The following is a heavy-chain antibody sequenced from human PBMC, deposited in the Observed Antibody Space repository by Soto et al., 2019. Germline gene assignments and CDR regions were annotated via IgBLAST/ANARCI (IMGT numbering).Heavy chain of an antibody. CDR1: GFTFSSYA. CDR2: ISGSGGST. Sequence: GGSLRLSCAASGFTFSSYAMSWVRQAPGKGLEWVSAISGSGGSTYYADSVKGRFTISRDNSKNTLYLQMNSLRAEDTAVYYCAKDGYDYVLGSYRSPPHDYWGQGTLVTVSS. V-gene: IGHV3-23*01. D-gene: IGHD3-16*02. CDR3: AKDGYDYVLGSYRSPPHDY. J-gene: IGHJ4*02.